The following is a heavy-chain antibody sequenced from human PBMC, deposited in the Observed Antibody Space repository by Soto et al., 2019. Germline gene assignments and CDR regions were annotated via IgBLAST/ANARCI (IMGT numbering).Heavy chain of an antibody. CDR3: ATGLLRLLEDV. J-gene: IGHJ6*02. Sequence: TLSLTCTVSGGSISSGGYYWSWIRQHPGKGLEWIGYIYYSGSTYYNPSLKSRVTISVDTSKNQFSLKLSSVTAADTAVYSCATGLLRLLEDVWGQRTTVTVSS. D-gene: IGHD3-3*01. V-gene: IGHV4-31*03. CDR1: GGSISSGGYY. CDR2: IYYSGST.